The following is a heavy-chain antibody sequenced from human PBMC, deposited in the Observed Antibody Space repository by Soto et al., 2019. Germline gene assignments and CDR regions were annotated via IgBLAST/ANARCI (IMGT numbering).Heavy chain of an antibody. V-gene: IGHV3-23*01. Sequence: EVQLLESGGDLGQPGGSLRLSCAASRFTFNTNSMFWVRQAPGKGPEWVSAISGDSVYIYYADSVKGRFTISRDNSRNTLYLQMNSLRAEDTAVYYCVKGVWVGTTSGAFDVWGQGTMVTVSS. D-gene: IGHD1-26*01. CDR1: RFTFNTNS. CDR3: VKGVWVGTTSGAFDV. CDR2: ISGDSVYI. J-gene: IGHJ3*01.